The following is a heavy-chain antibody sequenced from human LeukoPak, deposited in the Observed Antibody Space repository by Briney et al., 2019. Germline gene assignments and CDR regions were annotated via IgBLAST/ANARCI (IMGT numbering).Heavy chain of an antibody. D-gene: IGHD2-21*01. CDR1: GFTFSTYS. J-gene: IGHJ4*02. Sequence: GGSLRLSCAASGFTFSTYSMNWVRQAPGKGLEWISYIGSGGNTIYYADSVEGRFTISRDNAKNSLYLQLNSLRAEDTAVYYCARDTLFYPDYWGQGTLVTVSS. CDR2: IGSGGNTI. CDR3: ARDTLFYPDY. V-gene: IGHV3-48*01.